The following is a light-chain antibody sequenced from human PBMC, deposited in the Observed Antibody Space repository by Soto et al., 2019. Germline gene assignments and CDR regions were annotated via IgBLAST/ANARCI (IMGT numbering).Light chain of an antibody. J-gene: IGLJ1*01. Sequence: QSALTQPPSVSGSLGQSVTISCTGPNNDIGSFNRVSWYQQSPGTAPKLLIHEVSNRPSGVPDRFSGSKSGNTASLTISGLQPEDEADYYCTLYTSNATYVFGAGTKLTVL. CDR2: EVS. CDR1: NNDIGSFNR. V-gene: IGLV2-18*01. CDR3: TLYTSNATYV.